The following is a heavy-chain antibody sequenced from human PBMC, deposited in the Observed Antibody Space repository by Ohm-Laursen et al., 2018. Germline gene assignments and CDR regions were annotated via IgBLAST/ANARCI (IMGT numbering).Heavy chain of an antibody. V-gene: IGHV1-69*04. D-gene: IGHD6-19*01. CDR3: ARGGSGWYERDAFDI. Sequence: SSVKVSCKASGGTFSSYAISWVRQAPGQGLEWMGRIIPILGIANYAQKFQGRVTITADKSTSTAYMELSSLRSEDTAVYYCARGGSGWYERDAFDIWGQGTMVTVSS. CDR1: GGTFSSYA. J-gene: IGHJ3*02. CDR2: IIPILGIA.